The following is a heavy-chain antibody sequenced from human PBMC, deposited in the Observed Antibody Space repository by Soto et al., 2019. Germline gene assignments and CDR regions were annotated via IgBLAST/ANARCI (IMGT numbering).Heavy chain of an antibody. CDR2: INPNSGGT. CDR1: GYTFTGYY. CDR3: AREYDSSGYYYGPLYYGMDV. Sequence: VASVKVSGKASGYTFTGYYMHWVRQAPGQGLEWMGWINPNSGGTNYAQKFQGRVTMTRDTSISTAYMELSRLRSDDTAVYYCAREYDSSGYYYGPLYYGMDVWGQGTTVTVSS. V-gene: IGHV1-2*02. D-gene: IGHD3-22*01. J-gene: IGHJ6*02.